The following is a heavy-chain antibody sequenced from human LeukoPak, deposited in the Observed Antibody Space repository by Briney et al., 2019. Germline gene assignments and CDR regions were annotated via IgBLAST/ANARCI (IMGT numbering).Heavy chain of an antibody. D-gene: IGHD5-18*01. CDR1: GFTFSNSW. Sequence: GGSLRLSCAASGFTFSNSWMTWVRQAPGKGLEWVATIKEDGSEKYYVDSVKGRVTISRDNAKNSLFMQMNSLRVEDTAVYYCARQHTEVTRDLLDSWGQGTLVTVSS. CDR3: ARQHTEVTRDLLDS. CDR2: IKEDGSEK. V-gene: IGHV3-7*01. J-gene: IGHJ4*02.